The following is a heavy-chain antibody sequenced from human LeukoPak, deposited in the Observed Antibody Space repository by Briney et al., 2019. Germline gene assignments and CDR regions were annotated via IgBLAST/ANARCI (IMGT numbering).Heavy chain of an antibody. CDR2: MSHDGTKK. CDR3: ASRLGMTDDAFDI. J-gene: IGHJ3*02. CDR1: GFTFRNYA. V-gene: IGHV3-30*04. D-gene: IGHD3-16*01. Sequence: GGSLRLSCVASGFTFRNYAMHWVRQAPGKGLEWVAVMSHDGTKKNHADSVKGRFTISRDNSKNTLYLQINSLKTEDTAVYYCASRLGMTDDAFDIWGQGTMVTVSA.